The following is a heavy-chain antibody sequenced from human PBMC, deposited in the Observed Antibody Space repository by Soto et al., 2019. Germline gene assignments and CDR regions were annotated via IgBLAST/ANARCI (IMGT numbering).Heavy chain of an antibody. CDR3: AADQYYYGSGSYYKGPQIY. CDR1: GFTFSSYS. CDR2: ISSSSSYI. J-gene: IGHJ4*02. V-gene: IGHV3-21*01. D-gene: IGHD3-10*01. Sequence: PGGSLRLSCAASGFTFSSYSMNWVRQAPGKGPEWVSSISSSSSYIYYADSVKGRFTISRDNAKNSLYLQMNSLRAEDTAVYYCAADQYYYGSGSYYKGPQIYWGQGTLVTVSS.